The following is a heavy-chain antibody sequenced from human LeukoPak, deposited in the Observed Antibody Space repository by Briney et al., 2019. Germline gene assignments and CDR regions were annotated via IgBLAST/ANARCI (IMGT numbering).Heavy chain of an antibody. D-gene: IGHD2-2*01. CDR2: IYTSGST. J-gene: IGHJ3*02. CDR3: ARYQLLFFPGAFDI. Sequence: SETLSLTCAVYGGSFSGYYWSWIRQPAGKGLEWIGRIYTSGSTNYNPSLKSRVTISVDTSKNQFSLKLSSVTAADTAVYYCARYQLLFFPGAFDIWGQGTMVTVSS. CDR1: GGSFSGYY. V-gene: IGHV4-59*10.